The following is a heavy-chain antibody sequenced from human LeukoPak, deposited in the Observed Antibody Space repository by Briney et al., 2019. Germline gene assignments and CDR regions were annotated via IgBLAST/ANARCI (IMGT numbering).Heavy chain of an antibody. Sequence: SETLSLTCTVSGGSISSHYWTWIRQPPGKGLEWIGYIHHSGSTNYNPSLKSRVTISLDTSKSQFSLKLSSVTAADTAVYYCARGVSSGSDYWGQGTLVTVSS. D-gene: IGHD3-10*01. V-gene: IGHV4-59*11. CDR3: ARGVSSGSDY. CDR1: GGSISSHY. J-gene: IGHJ4*02. CDR2: IHHSGST.